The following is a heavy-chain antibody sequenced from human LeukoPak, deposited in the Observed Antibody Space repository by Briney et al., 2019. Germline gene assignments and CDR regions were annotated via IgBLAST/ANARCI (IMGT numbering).Heavy chain of an antibody. D-gene: IGHD3-3*01. Sequence: GESLKISCRGSGYSFTSYLIGWVRQMPGKGLGWRGMIYPGDSDSRNSRSFRGQVTISADKSISTAYQQWSSLKASDTAMYYCARGPKTYSDFWSGYYAIDSWGPGTLVTASP. CDR3: ARGPKTYSDFWSGYYAIDS. CDR2: IYPGDSDS. CDR1: GYSFTSYL. V-gene: IGHV5-51*01. J-gene: IGHJ4*02.